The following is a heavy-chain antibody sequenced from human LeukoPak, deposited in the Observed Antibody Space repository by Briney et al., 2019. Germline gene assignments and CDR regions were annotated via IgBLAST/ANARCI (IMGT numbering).Heavy chain of an antibody. Sequence: ASVKVSCKASGCSFRSFGINWVRQAPGQGLEWMGWISGYNGDTNYAQRLEGRITLTTDTSTTTAYMELGTLRSDDTAVYYCARGGLWVGELLSTPHDGFDIWGEGTMVTVSS. V-gene: IGHV1-18*01. D-gene: IGHD3-10*01. J-gene: IGHJ3*02. CDR1: GCSFRSFG. CDR2: ISGYNGDT. CDR3: ARGGLWVGELLSTPHDGFDI.